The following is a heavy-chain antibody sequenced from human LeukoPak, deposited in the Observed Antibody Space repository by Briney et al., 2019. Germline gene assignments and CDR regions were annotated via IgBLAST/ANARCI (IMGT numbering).Heavy chain of an antibody. CDR3: TTTAAGPNNYYFDY. CDR2: IKSKTDGGTT. Sequence: GGSLRLSCAASGFTVSSNYMSWVRQAPGKGLEWVGRIKSKTDGGTTDYAAPVKGRFTISRDDSKNTLYLQMNSLKTEDTAVYYCTTTAAGPNNYYFDYWGQGTLVTVSS. CDR1: GFTVSSNY. D-gene: IGHD6-13*01. V-gene: IGHV3-15*01. J-gene: IGHJ4*02.